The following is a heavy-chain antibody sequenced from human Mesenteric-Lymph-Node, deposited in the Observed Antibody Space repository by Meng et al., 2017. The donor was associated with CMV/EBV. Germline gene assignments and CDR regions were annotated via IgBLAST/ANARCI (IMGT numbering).Heavy chain of an antibody. Sequence: VAGACFSSYYWSWVRQPPGKGLEWSGYIHYSGTSNYSPSLKSRATISVDTSSKQFSLTLSSVTAADTAVYYCARLTYWGSGLTLDHWGRGSLVTVSS. CDR2: IHYSGTS. V-gene: IGHV4-59*08. CDR1: GACFSSYY. D-gene: IGHD7-27*01. CDR3: ARLTYWGSGLTLDH. J-gene: IGHJ4*02.